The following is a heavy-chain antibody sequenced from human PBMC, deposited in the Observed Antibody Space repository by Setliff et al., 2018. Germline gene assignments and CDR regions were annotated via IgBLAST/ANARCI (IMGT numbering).Heavy chain of an antibody. Sequence: GASVKVSCKASGYTFTGYYMHWVRQAPGQGLEWMGRINPMFGTIDYARKFQGRVTIITDESTSTAYMELRSLRSDDTAVYYCARGPVDFVVVPAAAVFDFWGQGTLVTVSS. D-gene: IGHD2-2*03. CDR2: INPMFGTI. CDR1: GYTFTGYY. CDR3: ARGPVDFVVVPAAAVFDF. V-gene: IGHV1-69*05. J-gene: IGHJ4*02.